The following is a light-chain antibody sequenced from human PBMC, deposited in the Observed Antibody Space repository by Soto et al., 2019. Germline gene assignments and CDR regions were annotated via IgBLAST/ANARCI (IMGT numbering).Light chain of an antibody. Sequence: QSALTQPPSVSGSPGQSVTISCTGTSSDVGSYNRVSWYQQPPGTAPKLMIYDVSNRPSGVPDRFSGSKSGNTASLTISGLQAKDEADYYCSSYTSRNTYVFGTGTKLTVL. CDR1: SSDVGSYNR. J-gene: IGLJ1*01. CDR2: DVS. V-gene: IGLV2-18*02. CDR3: SSYTSRNTYV.